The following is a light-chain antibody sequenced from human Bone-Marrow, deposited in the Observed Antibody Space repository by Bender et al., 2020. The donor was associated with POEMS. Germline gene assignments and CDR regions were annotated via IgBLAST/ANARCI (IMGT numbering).Light chain of an antibody. CDR2: YDD. V-gene: IGLV1-36*01. CDR3: AAWDDSLSGWV. CDR1: SSNIGNHV. J-gene: IGLJ3*02. Sequence: QSVLTQPPSVSSAPRQRVTISCSGSSSNIGNHVVNWYQQLPGEAPKLLIYYDDLLTPGVSDRCSASMSGTSTYLAISELQSEDEALYYCAAWDDSLSGWVFGGGTKLNVL.